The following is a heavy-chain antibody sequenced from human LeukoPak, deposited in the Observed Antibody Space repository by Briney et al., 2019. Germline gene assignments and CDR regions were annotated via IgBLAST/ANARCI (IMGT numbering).Heavy chain of an antibody. V-gene: IGHV4-59*01. D-gene: IGHD4-17*01. J-gene: IGHJ4*02. CDR1: GGSISSYY. CDR2: IYYSGST. Sequence: SETLSLTCTVSGGSISSYYWSWIRQPPGKGLEWIGYIYYSGSTNYNPSLKSRVTRSVDTSKNQFSLKLSSVTAADTAVYYCARFGDYVHDYWGQGTLVTVSS. CDR3: ARFGDYVHDY.